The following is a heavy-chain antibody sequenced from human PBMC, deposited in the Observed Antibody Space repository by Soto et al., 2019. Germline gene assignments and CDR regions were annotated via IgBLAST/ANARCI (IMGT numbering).Heavy chain of an antibody. D-gene: IGHD3-10*01. CDR1: GYTFTSYD. V-gene: IGHV1-8*01. J-gene: IGHJ6*02. CDR2: MNPNSGNT. Sequence: QVQLVQSGAEVKKPGASVKVSCKASGYTFTSYDINWVRQATGQGLEWMGWMNPNSGNTGYAQKFQGRVTMTRNTSISTAYMELSSLRSEDTAEYYCARVWFGELLYYYYYGMDVWGQGTTVTVSS. CDR3: ARVWFGELLYYYYYGMDV.